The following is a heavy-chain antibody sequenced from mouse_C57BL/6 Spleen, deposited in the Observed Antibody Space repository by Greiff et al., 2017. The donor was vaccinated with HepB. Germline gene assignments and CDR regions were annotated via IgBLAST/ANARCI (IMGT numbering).Heavy chain of an antibody. V-gene: IGHV5-17*01. CDR3: ALGSSPFDY. D-gene: IGHD1-1*01. J-gene: IGHJ2*01. CDR1: GFTFSDYG. CDR2: LSSGSSTI. Sequence: EVMLVESGGGLVKPGGSLKLSCAASGFTFSDYGMHWVRQAPEKGLEWVAYLSSGSSTIYYADTVKGRFTISRDNAKNTLFLQMTSLRSEYTAMYYCALGSSPFDYWGQGTTLTVSS.